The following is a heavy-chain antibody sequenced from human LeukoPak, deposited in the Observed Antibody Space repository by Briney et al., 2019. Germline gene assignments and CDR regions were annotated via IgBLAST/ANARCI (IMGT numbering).Heavy chain of an antibody. D-gene: IGHD3-16*01. CDR2: INQDRSDK. J-gene: IGHJ4*02. CDR1: GFTSSSYW. V-gene: IGHV3-7*01. Sequence: GGSLRLSCAASGFTSSSYWMGWVRQAPGKGLEWVANINQDRSDKYYVDSAKGRFTISRDNAKNSLYLQMDSLRAEDMALYYCARERGSKHYDFWGQGTLVTVSS. CDR3: ARERGSKHYDF.